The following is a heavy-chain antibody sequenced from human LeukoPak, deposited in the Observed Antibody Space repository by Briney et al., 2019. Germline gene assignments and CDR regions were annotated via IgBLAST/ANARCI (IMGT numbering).Heavy chain of an antibody. J-gene: IGHJ4*02. D-gene: IGHD1-14*01. CDR2: INHSGST. V-gene: IGHV4-34*01. CDR1: GGSFSGYY. Sequence: SETLSLTCAVYGGSFSGYYWSWIRQPPGKGLEWIGEINHSGSTNYNPSLKSRVTISVDTSKNQFSLRLSSVTAADTAVYYCARGLNRGPKSRGYFDYWGQGTLVTVSS. CDR3: ARGLNRGPKSRGYFDY.